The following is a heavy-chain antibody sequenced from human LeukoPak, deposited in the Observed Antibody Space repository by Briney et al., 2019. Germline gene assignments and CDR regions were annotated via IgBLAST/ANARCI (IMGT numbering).Heavy chain of an antibody. Sequence: PGRPLRLSCAASGFTFSSYGMHWIRQAPGKGLEWVANIKEDGREKYYVDSVEGRFTISRDNARNFMYLQMNSLRVGDTATYYCTCQRFFADYFWRWGQGTLVAVSS. CDR3: TCQRFFADYFWR. V-gene: IGHV3-7*03. J-gene: IGHJ4*02. CDR1: GFTFSSYG. CDR2: IKEDGREK. D-gene: IGHD3-3*01.